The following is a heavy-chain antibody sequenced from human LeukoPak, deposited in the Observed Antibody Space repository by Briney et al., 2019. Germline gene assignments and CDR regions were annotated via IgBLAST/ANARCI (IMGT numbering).Heavy chain of an antibody. V-gene: IGHV4-59*08. J-gene: IGHJ6*03. Sequence: SETLSLTCTVSGGSISSYYWSWIRQPPGKGLEWIGYIYYSGSTNYNPSLKSRVTISVDTSKNQFSLKLSSVTAADTAAYYCARHLPLDCSSTSCYYMDVWGKGTTVTVSS. CDR1: GGSISSYY. CDR2: IYYSGST. CDR3: ARHLPLDCSSTSCYYMDV. D-gene: IGHD2-2*01.